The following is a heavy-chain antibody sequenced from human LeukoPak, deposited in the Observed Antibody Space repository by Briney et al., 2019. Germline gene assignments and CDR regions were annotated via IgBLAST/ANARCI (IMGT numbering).Heavy chain of an antibody. CDR3: ASDYYDSSGSGSARTPWYFDL. D-gene: IGHD3-22*01. CDR2: IYYSGST. CDR1: GVSISSYY. J-gene: IGHJ2*01. V-gene: IGHV4-59*08. Sequence: PSETLSLTCTVSGVSISSYYWSWIRQPPGKGLEWIGYIYYSGSTNYNPSLKSRVTISVDTSKNQFSLKLSSVTAADTAVYYCASDYYDSSGSGSARTPWYFDLWGRGTLVTVSS.